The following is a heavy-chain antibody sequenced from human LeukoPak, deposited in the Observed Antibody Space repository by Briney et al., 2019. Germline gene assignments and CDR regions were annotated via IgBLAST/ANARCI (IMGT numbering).Heavy chain of an antibody. Sequence: SVKVSCKASGGNFISYAVSWVRQAPGQGLEWMGGIIPMFGTSNYAQKFQGRVTITTDESTTTAYMELSSLSSEDTAVYYCATYTLSQFWSGYYHFDYWGQGTRVSVSS. CDR2: IIPMFGTS. CDR1: GGNFISYA. CDR3: ATYTLSQFWSGYYHFDY. D-gene: IGHD3-3*01. J-gene: IGHJ4*02. V-gene: IGHV1-69*05.